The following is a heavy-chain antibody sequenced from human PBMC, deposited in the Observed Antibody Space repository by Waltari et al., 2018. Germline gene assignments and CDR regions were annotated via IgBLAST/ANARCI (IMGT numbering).Heavy chain of an antibody. CDR1: GFSLSTSGVG. V-gene: IGHV2-5*01. CDR3: AHSNTFGGVIVTNWYFDL. J-gene: IGHJ2*01. Sequence: QITLKESGPTLVKPTQTLTLTCTFSGFSLSTSGVGVGWIRQPPGKALEWLALIYWTDDKRYSPSLKSRLTITKDTSKNQVVLTMTNMDPVDTATYYCAHSNTFGGVIVTNWYFDLWGRGTLVTVSS. D-gene: IGHD3-16*02. CDR2: IYWTDDK.